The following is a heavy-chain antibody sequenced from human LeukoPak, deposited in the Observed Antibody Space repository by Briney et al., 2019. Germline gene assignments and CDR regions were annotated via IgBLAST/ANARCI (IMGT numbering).Heavy chain of an antibody. V-gene: IGHV3-9*01. J-gene: IGHJ1*01. CDR1: GFTFDNYA. D-gene: IGHD6-19*01. CDR2: ISWNSGTI. CDR3: ARAYKDRSLAGKKEFFQH. Sequence: GGSLRLSCAASGFTFDNYAMNWVRQVPGKGLEWISLISWNSGTIGYADSVKGRFTISRDNANNFLYLQMNSLRAEDTALYYCARAYKDRSLAGKKEFFQHWGQSTLVTVSS.